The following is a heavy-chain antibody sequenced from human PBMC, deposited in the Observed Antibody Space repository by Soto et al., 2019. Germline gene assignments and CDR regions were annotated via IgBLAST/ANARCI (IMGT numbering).Heavy chain of an antibody. Sequence: SETLSLTCTVSGGSISKYYWAWIRQPPGKGLEWIGYIYYNGDTDYSPSHKSRVTISVDTSKNQFSLNLYPVTAADTAVYYCARTPDIWGQGTMVTVSS. CDR2: IYYNGDT. CDR3: ARTPDI. V-gene: IGHV4-59*01. J-gene: IGHJ3*02. CDR1: GGSISKYY.